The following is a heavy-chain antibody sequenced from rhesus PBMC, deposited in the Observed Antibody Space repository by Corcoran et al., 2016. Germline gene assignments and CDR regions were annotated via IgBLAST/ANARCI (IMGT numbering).Heavy chain of an antibody. D-gene: IGHD2-27*01. Sequence: QLQLQESGPGLVKPSETLSLTCAVSGGSISSNYWSWIRQPPGKGLEWIGRISGSGGSTDYNPSLKSRITIATETSKNQVYLKVGSVTAADTAVYYCARDAIVVVFTALFDYWGQGVLVTGSS. CDR3: ARDAIVVVFTALFDY. V-gene: IGHV4-173*01. J-gene: IGHJ4*01. CDR2: ISGSGGST. CDR1: GGSISSNY.